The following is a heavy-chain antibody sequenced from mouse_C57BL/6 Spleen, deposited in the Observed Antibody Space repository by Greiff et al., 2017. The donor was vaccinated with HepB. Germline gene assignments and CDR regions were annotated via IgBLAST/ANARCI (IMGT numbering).Heavy chain of an antibody. V-gene: IGHV1S81*02. CDR1: GYTFTSYW. D-gene: IGHD1-1*01. J-gene: IGHJ2*01. CDR2: TNPTNGRT. Sequence: QVQLKQSGAELVKAGASVKMSCKASGYTFTSYWMHWVTPRLGPGLEWFAETNPTNGRTYYHEKFKSKATLTVDKSSSTAYMLLSGPTFEDSAVYYCARIKKIVATYFDYWGQGTTLTGSS. CDR3: ARIKKIVATYFDY.